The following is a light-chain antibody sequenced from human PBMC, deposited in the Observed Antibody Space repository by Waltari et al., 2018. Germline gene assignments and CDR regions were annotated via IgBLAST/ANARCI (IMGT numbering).Light chain of an antibody. J-gene: IGKJ3*01. CDR3: QQYNNWPPVFT. CDR1: QSVRSN. Sequence: EIVMTQSPATLSVSPGERATLSCRASQSVRSNLAWYQQKPGQAPRLLIYGASTRATGSPARFSGSGSGTAFTRTISSLQSEDFAVYYCQQYNNWPPVFTFGPGTKVDIK. V-gene: IGKV3-15*01. CDR2: GAS.